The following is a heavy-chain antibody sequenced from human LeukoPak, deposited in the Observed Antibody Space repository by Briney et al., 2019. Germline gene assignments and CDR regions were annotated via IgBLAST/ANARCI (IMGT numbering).Heavy chain of an antibody. CDR3: ARSEGYCSSTSCYIEDY. CDR2: ISAYNGNT. J-gene: IGHJ4*02. D-gene: IGHD2-2*02. CDR1: GYTFTSYG. V-gene: IGHV1-18*01. Sequence: ASVKVSCKASGYTFTSYGISWVRQAPGQGLEWMGWISAYNGNTNYAQKLQGRVTMTTDTSTSTAYMELRSLRSDDTAVYYCARSEGYCSSTSCYIEDYWGQGTLVTVSS.